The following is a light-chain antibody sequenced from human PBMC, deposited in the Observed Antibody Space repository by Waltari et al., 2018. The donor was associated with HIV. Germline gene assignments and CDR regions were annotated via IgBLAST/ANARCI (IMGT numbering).Light chain of an antibody. J-gene: IGLJ3*02. V-gene: IGLV1-40*01. Sequence: QSVLTQPPSVSGAPGQRVTISCTGSSSNIGAQYAVHWYQHVPGTAPKALIYGNSVGPSGVPDRFSGSKSGTSASLVITGLQAEDEANYYCQSYDSSLSAWVFGGGTKLTVL. CDR1: SSNIGAQYA. CDR2: GNS. CDR3: QSYDSSLSAWV.